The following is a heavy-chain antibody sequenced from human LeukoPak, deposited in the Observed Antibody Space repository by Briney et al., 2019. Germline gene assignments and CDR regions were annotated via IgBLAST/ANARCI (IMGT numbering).Heavy chain of an antibody. CDR1: GFTFSSYG. D-gene: IGHD3-10*01. Sequence: PGGSLRLSCAASGFTFSSYGMHWVRQAPGKGLEWVAVISYDGSNKYYADSVKGRFTISRDNSKNTLYLQMNSLRAEDTAVYYCAKGSYGSGSYYYFDYWGQGTLVTVSS. CDR3: AKGSYGSGSYYYFDY. V-gene: IGHV3-30*18. J-gene: IGHJ4*02. CDR2: ISYDGSNK.